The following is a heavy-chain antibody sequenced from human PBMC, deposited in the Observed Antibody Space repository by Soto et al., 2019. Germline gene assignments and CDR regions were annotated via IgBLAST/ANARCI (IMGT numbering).Heavy chain of an antibody. D-gene: IGHD3-10*01. J-gene: IGHJ6*02. CDR3: TGDLDYYGSGSHYYYGKGV. V-gene: IGHV1-69*13. CDR2: IVPIYGTR. Sequence: SVKVSCKASGCTFSRYAFRWVRQAPGQGLEWMGGIVPIYGTRGFAQKFQGRLTITADETTRTAYMELRSLRSEDTAVYYWTGDLDYYGSGSHYYYGKGVGGQGTTVNVSS. CDR1: GCTFSRYA.